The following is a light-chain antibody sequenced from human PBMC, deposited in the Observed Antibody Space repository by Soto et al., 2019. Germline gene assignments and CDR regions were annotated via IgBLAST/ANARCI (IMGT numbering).Light chain of an antibody. CDR3: QHYNFWPHT. V-gene: IGKV3-15*01. Sequence: EILLTQSPATLAVSPGEGATLSCRASQSVRDNLAWYQQKPGQAPRLLIYRASTRATGVPARFSGSGSGTEFTPTISSLQFEDVSVYFCQHYNFWPHTFGQGTKVDIK. CDR1: QSVRDN. CDR2: RAS. J-gene: IGKJ2*01.